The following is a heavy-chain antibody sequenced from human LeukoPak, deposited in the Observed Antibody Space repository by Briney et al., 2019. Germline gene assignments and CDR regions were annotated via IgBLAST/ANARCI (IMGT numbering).Heavy chain of an antibody. J-gene: IGHJ6*03. CDR3: ARGSRYYDFWIRYYIPTSYYYYMDV. Sequence: GSLRVSCKASGYTFTSYDINWVRQAPGQGLEWVAWMNTNSGNTGYAQTFKGGVTITRNNSISTAYLEMSSLRAEDRAVSYCARGSRYYDFWIRYYIPTSYYYYMDVWGKGTTVTVSS. V-gene: IGHV1-8*01. D-gene: IGHD3-3*01. CDR2: MNTNSGNT. CDR1: GYTFTSYD.